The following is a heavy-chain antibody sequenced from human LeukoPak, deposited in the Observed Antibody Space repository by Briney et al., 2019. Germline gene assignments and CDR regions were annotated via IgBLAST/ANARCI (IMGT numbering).Heavy chain of an antibody. CDR1: GFTVSSNY. J-gene: IGHJ2*01. D-gene: IGHD3-16*01. CDR2: IYSGGNT. CDR3: ARAPNNTDYSAGYWYFDL. Sequence: GGSLRLSCAASGFTVSSNYMSWVRQAPGKGLEWVSVIYSGGNTFYADFVKGRFTISRDNSKNTLYLQMNSLRAEDTAVYYCARAPNNTDYSAGYWYFDLWGRGALVTVSS. V-gene: IGHV3-53*01.